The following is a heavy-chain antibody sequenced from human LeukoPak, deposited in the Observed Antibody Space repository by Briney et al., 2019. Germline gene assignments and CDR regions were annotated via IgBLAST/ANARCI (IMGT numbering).Heavy chain of an antibody. CDR1: GGSFSGYY. V-gene: IGHV4-34*01. D-gene: IGHD2-15*01. CDR3: AVCSGGSCYGNWKAFDI. CDR2: INHSGST. J-gene: IGHJ3*02. Sequence: SETLSLTCAVYGGSFSGYYWSWIRQPPGKGLEWTGEINHSGSTNYNPSLKSRVTISVDTSKNQFSLKLSSVTAADTAVYYCAVCSGGSCYGNWKAFDIWGQGTMVTVSS.